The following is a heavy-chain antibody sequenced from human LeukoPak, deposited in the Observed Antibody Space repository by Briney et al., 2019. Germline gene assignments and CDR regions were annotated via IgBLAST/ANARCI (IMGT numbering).Heavy chain of an antibody. CDR2: ISVGAEYI. Sequence: GGSLRLSCAASGFTFSTYGMNWFRKAPGKGREWVSTISVGAEYILYADSVKGRFTISRDDSNNALYLQMHSLRAEDTALYYCASGPPFLKYFEYWGQGTLVTVSS. J-gene: IGHJ4*02. CDR1: GFTFSTYG. D-gene: IGHD3-3*01. V-gene: IGHV3-23*01. CDR3: ASGPPFLKYFEY.